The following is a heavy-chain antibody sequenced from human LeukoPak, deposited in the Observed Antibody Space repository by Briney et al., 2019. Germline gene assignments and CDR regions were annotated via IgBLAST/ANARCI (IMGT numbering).Heavy chain of an antibody. CDR3: AYGQQLVPHY. CDR1: GYTLTELS. D-gene: IGHD6-13*01. Sequence: ASVKVSCKVSGYTLTELSMHWVRQAPGKGLEWMGGCDPEDGETIYAQKFQGRVTITTDESTSTAYMELSSLRSEDTAVYYCAYGQQLVPHYWGQGTLVTVSS. V-gene: IGHV1-24*01. J-gene: IGHJ4*02. CDR2: CDPEDGET.